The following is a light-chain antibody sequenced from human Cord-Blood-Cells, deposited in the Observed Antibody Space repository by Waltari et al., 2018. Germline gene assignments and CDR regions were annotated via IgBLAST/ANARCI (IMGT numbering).Light chain of an antibody. CDR1: QSVSSN. V-gene: IGKV3-15*01. J-gene: IGKJ2*01. CDR3: QQYNNWPPYT. Sequence: EIVMTQSPATLSVSPGERANLSCRASQSVSSNLAWYQQKPGQAPRLIIYGASTRATGIPARFSGSGSGTEFTLTISSLQSEDVAVYYCQQYNNWPPYTFGQGTKLEIK. CDR2: GAS.